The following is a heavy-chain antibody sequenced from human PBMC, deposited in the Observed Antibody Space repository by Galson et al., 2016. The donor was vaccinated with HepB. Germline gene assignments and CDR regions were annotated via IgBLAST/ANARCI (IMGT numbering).Heavy chain of an antibody. Sequence: ETLSLTCAVYGGSFSGYYWSWIRQPPGKGLEWIGYFYDSGSTNYNPSLKSRVTISVDTSKNQFSLKLTSVTAADTAVYYCARAPSSFEQQRFDPWGQGTLVTVSS. V-gene: IGHV4-59*01. J-gene: IGHJ5*02. CDR2: FYDSGST. CDR3: ARAPSSFEQQRFDP. CDR1: GGSFSGYY. D-gene: IGHD6-13*01.